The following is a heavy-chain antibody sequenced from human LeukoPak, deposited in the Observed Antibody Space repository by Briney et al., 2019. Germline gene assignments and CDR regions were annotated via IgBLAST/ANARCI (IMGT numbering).Heavy chain of an antibody. CDR1: GFTFSSYS. D-gene: IGHD2-21*02. J-gene: IGHJ3*02. CDR2: ISSSSSYI. Sequence: GGSLRLSCAASGFTFSSYSMNWVRQAPGKGLEWVSSISSSSSYIYYADSVKGRFTISRDNAKNSLYLQMNSLRAEDTAVYYCARFCGGDCYSYASDIWGQGTMVTVSS. CDR3: ARFCGGDCYSYASDI. V-gene: IGHV3-21*01.